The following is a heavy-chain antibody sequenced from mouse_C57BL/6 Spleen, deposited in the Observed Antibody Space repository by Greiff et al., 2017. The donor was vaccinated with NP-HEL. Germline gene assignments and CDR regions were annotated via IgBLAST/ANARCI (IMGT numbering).Heavy chain of an antibody. CDR2: ISSGSSTI. CDR1: GFTFSDYG. J-gene: IGHJ2*01. CDR3: ARIHYYGSSYGYFDY. V-gene: IGHV5-17*01. Sequence: DVKLVESGGGLVKPGGSLKLSCAASGFTFSDYGMHWVRQAPEKGLEWVAYISSGSSTIYYADTVKGRFTISRDNAKNTLFLQMTSLRSEDTAMYYCARIHYYGSSYGYFDYWGQGTTLTVSS. D-gene: IGHD1-1*01.